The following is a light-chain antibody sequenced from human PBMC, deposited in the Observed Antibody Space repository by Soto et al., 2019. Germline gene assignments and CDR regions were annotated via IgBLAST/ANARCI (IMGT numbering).Light chain of an antibody. J-gene: IGKJ1*01. CDR2: DAS. V-gene: IGKV1-39*01. CDR3: QQSYSTPRT. CDR1: QSISSS. Sequence: DIQMTQSPSSLSASVGDRVTISCRASQSISSSLNWYRQRPGKAPQLLIYDASTLQSGVPSRFGGSGSGTEFTLTISSLQPEDFAAYHCQQSYSTPRTFGQGTKVEMK.